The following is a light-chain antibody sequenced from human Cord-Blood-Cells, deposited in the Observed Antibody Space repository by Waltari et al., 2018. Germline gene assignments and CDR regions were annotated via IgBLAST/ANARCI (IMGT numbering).Light chain of an antibody. Sequence: DIQMNPSSSSPSSFVGDRVTITCQASQDISNYLNWYQQKPGKAPKLLIYDASNLETGVPSRFSGSGSGTDFTFTISSLQPEDIATYYCQQYDNLPLTFGGGTKVEIK. CDR2: DAS. V-gene: IGKV1-33*01. J-gene: IGKJ4*01. CDR1: QDISNY. CDR3: QQYDNLPLT.